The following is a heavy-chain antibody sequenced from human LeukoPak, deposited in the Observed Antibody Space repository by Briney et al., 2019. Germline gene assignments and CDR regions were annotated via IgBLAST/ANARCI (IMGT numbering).Heavy chain of an antibody. J-gene: IGHJ5*02. D-gene: IGHD5-18*01. Sequence: GGSLRLSCAASGFTFSSYSMNWVRQAPGKGLEWVSSISSSSSYIYYADSVKGRFTISRDNAKNSLYLRMNSLRAEDTAVYYCASSEGYANWNDGWGQGTLVTVSS. CDR1: GFTFSSYS. CDR3: ASSEGYANWNDG. CDR2: ISSSSSYI. V-gene: IGHV3-21*01.